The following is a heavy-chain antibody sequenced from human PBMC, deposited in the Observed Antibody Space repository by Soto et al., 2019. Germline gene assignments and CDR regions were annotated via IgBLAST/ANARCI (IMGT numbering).Heavy chain of an antibody. Sequence: QVQLVQSGAEVKKPGASVNVSCKASGYTFTSYGISWVRQAPGQGLEWMGWIRAYNGNTNYAQKLQGRVTMTRDTSTSTAYMELRSVRSDDTAVYYCAGDLPTIDVWGQGTTFTVTS. V-gene: IGHV1-18*01. CDR2: IRAYNGNT. CDR1: GYTFTSYG. CDR3: AGDLPTIDV. J-gene: IGHJ6*02.